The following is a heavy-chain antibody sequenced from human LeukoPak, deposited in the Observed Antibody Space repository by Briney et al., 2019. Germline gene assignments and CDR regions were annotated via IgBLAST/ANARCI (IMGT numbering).Heavy chain of an antibody. D-gene: IGHD1-1*01. Sequence: GGSLRLSCAASGFTFSSYAMSWVRQAPGKGLEWVSAISGSGGSTYYADSVKGRFTISRDNSKNTLYLQMNSLRAEDTAVYYCAKEVTQLERYYYYGVDVWGQGTTVTVSS. CDR3: AKEVTQLERYYYYGVDV. CDR1: GFTFSSYA. J-gene: IGHJ6*02. V-gene: IGHV3-23*01. CDR2: ISGSGGST.